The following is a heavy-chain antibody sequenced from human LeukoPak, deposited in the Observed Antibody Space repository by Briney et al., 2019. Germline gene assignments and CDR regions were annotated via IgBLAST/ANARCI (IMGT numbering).Heavy chain of an antibody. D-gene: IGHD4-17*01. J-gene: IGHJ2*01. CDR2: INPSGGST. Sequence: ASVKVSCKASGYTFTSHHMYWVRQAPGQGLEWMGIINPSGGSTSYAQRFQGRVTMTRDTSTGTVYMELSSLRSEDTAVYYCARETGGAVTGSGYFDLWGRGTLVTVSS. CDR1: GYTFTSHH. CDR3: ARETGGAVTGSGYFDL. V-gene: IGHV1-46*01.